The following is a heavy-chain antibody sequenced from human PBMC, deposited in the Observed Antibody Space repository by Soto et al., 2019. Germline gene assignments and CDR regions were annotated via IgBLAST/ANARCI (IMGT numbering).Heavy chain of an antibody. CDR3: ARLPGPLVAVLYIYPLDGREAMSDVDV. J-gene: IGHJ6*02. CDR2: VSFDGSNK. Sequence: QMQLVESGGGVVQPGGSLRLSCAASGFTFNYYPMHWVRQAPGKGLEWVAVVSFDGSNKYYADSVKGLFTISKDNSKNTLYLQMTSLRREDTAVYYCARLPGPLVAVLYIYPLDGREAMSDVDVWGQGTTVTVSS. V-gene: IGHV3-30-3*01. CDR1: GFTFNYYP. D-gene: IGHD6-19*01.